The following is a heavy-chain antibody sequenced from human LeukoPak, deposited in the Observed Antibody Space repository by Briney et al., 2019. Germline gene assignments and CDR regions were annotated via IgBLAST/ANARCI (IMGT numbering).Heavy chain of an antibody. D-gene: IGHD3-22*01. CDR2: ISGSGGST. J-gene: IGHJ4*02. V-gene: IGHV3-23*01. CDR1: GFTFSSYA. Sequence: GGPLRLSCAASGFTFSSYAMSWVRQAPGKGLEWVSAISGSGGSTYYADSVKGRFTISRDNSKNTLYLQMNSLRAEDTAVYYCARGEAYYYDSSGYYLMWGQGTLVTVSS. CDR3: ARGEAYYYDSSGYYLM.